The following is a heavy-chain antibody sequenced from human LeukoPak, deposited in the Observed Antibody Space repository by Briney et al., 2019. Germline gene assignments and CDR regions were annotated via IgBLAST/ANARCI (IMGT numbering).Heavy chain of an antibody. CDR2: IYSGGST. D-gene: IGHD6-13*01. CDR3: ARSAWAAAGAFDY. Sequence: GGSLRLSCAASGFTVSSNYMSWVRQAPGKGLEWVSVIYSGGSTYYADSVKGRFTISRDNSKNTLYLQMNSLRAEDTAVYYCARSAWAAAGAFDYWGQGTLVTVSS. V-gene: IGHV3-66*01. CDR1: GFTVSSNY. J-gene: IGHJ4*02.